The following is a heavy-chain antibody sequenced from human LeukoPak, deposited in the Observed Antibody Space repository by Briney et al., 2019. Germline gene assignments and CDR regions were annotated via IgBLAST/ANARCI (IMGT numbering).Heavy chain of an antibody. J-gene: IGHJ6*02. Sequence: QPGGSLRLSCAASGFTFSSYGMSWVRQAPGKGPEWVSGISGSGGSTYYADSVKGRFTISRDNSKNTLYLQMNSLRAEDTAVYYCAKAVSCSSTSCYRSYGMDVWGQGTTVTVSS. V-gene: IGHV3-23*01. CDR3: AKAVSCSSTSCYRSYGMDV. D-gene: IGHD2-2*02. CDR2: ISGSGGST. CDR1: GFTFSSYG.